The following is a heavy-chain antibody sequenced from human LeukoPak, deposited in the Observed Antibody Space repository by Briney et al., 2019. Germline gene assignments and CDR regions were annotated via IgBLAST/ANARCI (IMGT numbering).Heavy chain of an antibody. D-gene: IGHD6-25*01. CDR2: ISYDGSNK. J-gene: IGHJ3*02. V-gene: IGHV3-30*19. Sequence: PGRSLRLSCAASGFTFSSYGMHWVRQAPGKGLEWVAVISYDGSNKYYADSVKGRFTISRDNSKNTLYLQMNSLRAEDTAVYYCARESYSSGDAFDIWGQGTMVTVSS. CDR3: ARESYSSGDAFDI. CDR1: GFTFSSYG.